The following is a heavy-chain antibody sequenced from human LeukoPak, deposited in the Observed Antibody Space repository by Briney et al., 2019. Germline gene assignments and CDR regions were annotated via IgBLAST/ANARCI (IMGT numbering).Heavy chain of an antibody. D-gene: IGHD6-13*01. J-gene: IGHJ4*02. CDR3: ARGMGIAAAGTADFDY. V-gene: IGHV4-34*01. CDR1: GGSFSGYY. CDR2: INHSGST. Sequence: PSETLSLTCAVYGGSFSGYYWSWIRQPPGKGVEWVGEINHSGSTNYNPSLKSRVTISVDTSKNQCSLKLSSVTATDTAVYYCARGMGIAAAGTADFDYWGQGTLVTVSS.